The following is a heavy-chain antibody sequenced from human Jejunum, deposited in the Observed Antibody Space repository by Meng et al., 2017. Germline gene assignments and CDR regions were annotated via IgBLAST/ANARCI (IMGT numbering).Heavy chain of an antibody. D-gene: IGHD5-18*01. J-gene: IGHJ4*02. CDR2: INTNTGKP. CDR3: ARDMYSYGYYDY. CDR1: GYPFTNYA. Sequence: QVQLVQSGSELKRPGASVKVSCKSSGYPFTNYAINWVRQAPGQGLQWMGRINTNTGKPTYAQDFTGRFVFSLDTSVTTAYLEISSLEAEDTATYYCARDMYSYGYYDYWGQGTLVTVSS. V-gene: IGHV7-4-1*02.